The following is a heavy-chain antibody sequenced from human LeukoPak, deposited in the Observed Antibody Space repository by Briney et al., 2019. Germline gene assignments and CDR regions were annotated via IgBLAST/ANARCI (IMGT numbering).Heavy chain of an antibody. D-gene: IGHD3-22*01. J-gene: IGHJ4*02. CDR3: ARDKYYYDSSGYCRFFDY. CDR2: IIPILGIA. Sequence: SVKVSCKASGGTFSSYAISWVRQAPGQGLEWMGRIIPILGIANYAQKFQGRVTITADKSTSTAYMELSSLRSEDTAVYYCARDKYYYDSSGYCRFFDYWGQGTLVTVSS. CDR1: GGTFSSYA. V-gene: IGHV1-69*04.